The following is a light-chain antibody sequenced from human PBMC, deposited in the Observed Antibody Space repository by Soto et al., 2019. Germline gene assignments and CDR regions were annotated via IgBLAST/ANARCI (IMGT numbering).Light chain of an antibody. CDR1: QSVSSN. Sequence: EIVMTQSPATLSVSPGERATLACRASQSVSSNFAWYQQKPGQAPRLLIYGASTSATGIPASVSGSGSGTEFTRTIISLQSEDFAVYYCQHYTNWPPWTFGQGTKVEIK. CDR2: GAS. V-gene: IGKV3-15*01. J-gene: IGKJ1*01. CDR3: QHYTNWPPWT.